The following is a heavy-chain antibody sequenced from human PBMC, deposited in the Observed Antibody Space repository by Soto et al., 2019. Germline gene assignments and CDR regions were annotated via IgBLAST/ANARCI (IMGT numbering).Heavy chain of an antibody. CDR2: ISVSGSTT. V-gene: IGHV3-48*03. J-gene: IGHJ4*02. Sequence: EVHLVESGGGLVQPGGSLRLSCAASGFIFDSYEMNWVRQAPGQGLEWVSYISVSGSTTHYGDSMKGRFTISRDNTKNILYLQMNTLTAEDTATYYCALMMSSGWYPNPVLLYWGQGTPVTVSS. CDR3: ALMMSSGWYPNPVLLY. CDR1: GFIFDSYE. D-gene: IGHD6-19*01.